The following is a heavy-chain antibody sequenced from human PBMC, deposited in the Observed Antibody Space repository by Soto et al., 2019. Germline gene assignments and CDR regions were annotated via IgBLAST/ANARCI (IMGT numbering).Heavy chain of an antibody. V-gene: IGHV4-39*01. CDR2: IYYSGTT. CDR1: GGSISSNSYY. CDR3: ARHKGGYYSGVDV. J-gene: IGHJ6*02. D-gene: IGHD3-16*01. Sequence: PSETLSLTCAVSGGSISSNSYYWAWIRQPPGKGLEWIGNIYYSGTTYYNPSLKSRVTISVDTSKNQFSLKLSSVTAADTAVYYCARHKGGYYSGVDVWGQGTTVTVSS.